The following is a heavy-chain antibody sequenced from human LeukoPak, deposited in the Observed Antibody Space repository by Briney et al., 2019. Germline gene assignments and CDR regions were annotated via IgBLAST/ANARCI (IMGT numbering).Heavy chain of an antibody. CDR2: ISSSGSTI. V-gene: IGHV3-11*01. CDR1: GFTFSDYY. J-gene: IGHJ6*02. CDR3: ARDLDYYGMDV. Sequence: GGSLRLSCAASGFTFSDYYMSWLRQAPGKGLEWVSYISSSGSTIYYADSVKGRFTISWDNAKNSLYLQMNSLRAEDTAVYYCARDLDYYGMDVWGQGTTVTVSS.